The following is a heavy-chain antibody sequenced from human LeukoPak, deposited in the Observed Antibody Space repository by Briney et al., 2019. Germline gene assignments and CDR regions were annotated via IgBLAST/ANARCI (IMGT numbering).Heavy chain of an antibody. CDR2: IKKDGIEK. J-gene: IGHJ4*02. CDR3: ARILDSAWGELGY. CDR1: GFTFSSYW. Sequence: GGSLRLSCAASGFTFSSYWMSWVRQAPGKGLEWVANIKKDGIEKYYVDSVKGRFTISRDNAKTSLYLQMNSLRAEDTAVYYCARILDSAWGELGYWGQGTLVTVSS. V-gene: IGHV3-7*01. D-gene: IGHD6-19*01.